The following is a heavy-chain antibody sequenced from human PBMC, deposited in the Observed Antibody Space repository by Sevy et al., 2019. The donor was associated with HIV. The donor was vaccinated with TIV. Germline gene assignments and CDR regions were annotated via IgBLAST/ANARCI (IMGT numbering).Heavy chain of an antibody. CDR2: ISYDGSDK. D-gene: IGHD3-3*01. J-gene: IGHJ6*02. CDR1: GFAFTNYYA. V-gene: IGHV3-30-3*01. Sequence: GGSLRLSCAASGFAFTNYYAMHWVRQAPGKGLEWVSLISYDGSDKYYADSVKGRFTISRDNFKNTLYLQMNSLRAEDTAVYYCARDLRYYDFWRGHINYYGMDVWGQGTTVTVSS. CDR3: ARDLRYYDFWRGHINYYGMDV.